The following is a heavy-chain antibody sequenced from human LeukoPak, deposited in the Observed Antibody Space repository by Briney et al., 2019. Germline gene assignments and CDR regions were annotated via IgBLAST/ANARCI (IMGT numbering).Heavy chain of an antibody. CDR2: IKNKTNGGTT. J-gene: IGHJ4*02. CDR3: TTGACNYGSGTYYH. Sequence: GGSLRLSCAASGCTFSNAWMSWVRQAPGKGLEWVGRIKNKTNGGTTDYAAPVKGRFTISRDDSKNTLYVQMNSLKTEDTAVYYCTTGACNYGSGTYYHWGQGTLVTVSS. CDR1: GCTFSNAW. D-gene: IGHD3-10*01. V-gene: IGHV3-15*01.